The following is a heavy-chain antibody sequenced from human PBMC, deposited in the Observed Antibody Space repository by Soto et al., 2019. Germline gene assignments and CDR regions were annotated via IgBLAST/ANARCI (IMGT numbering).Heavy chain of an antibody. CDR1: GYSFTSYW. Sequence: PGESLKISCKGSGYSFTSYWIGWVRQMPGKGLEWMGIIYPGDSDTRYSPSFQGQVTISADKSISTAYLQWSSLKASDTAMYYCASPGAHCGGDCYVAYWGQGTLVTVSS. V-gene: IGHV5-51*01. CDR3: ASPGAHCGGDCYVAY. J-gene: IGHJ4*02. CDR2: IYPGDSDT. D-gene: IGHD2-21*02.